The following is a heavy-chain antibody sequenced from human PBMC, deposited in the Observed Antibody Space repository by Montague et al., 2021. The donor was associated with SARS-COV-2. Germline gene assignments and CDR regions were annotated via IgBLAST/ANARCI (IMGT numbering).Heavy chain of an antibody. V-gene: IGHV4-59*01. J-gene: IGHJ6*03. CDR2: IYYSGST. Sequence: SKTLSLTCTVSGGSISSYYWSWIRQPPGKGLEWIGYIYYSGSTNXNPSLKSRVTISVDTSKNQFSLKLSSVTAADAAVYYCARDSRTDFDWLFPDSGSYYYYMDVWGQGTTVTVSS. D-gene: IGHD3-9*01. CDR3: ARDSRTDFDWLFPDSGSYYYYMDV. CDR1: GGSISSYY.